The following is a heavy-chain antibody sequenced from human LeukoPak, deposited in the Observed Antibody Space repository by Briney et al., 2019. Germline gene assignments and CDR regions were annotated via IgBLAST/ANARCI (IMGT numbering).Heavy chain of an antibody. J-gene: IGHJ4*02. CDR1: GDAFSVDT. CDR3: SRCGAARWDFDY. D-gene: IGHD4-23*01. CDR2: IIISSSYI. V-gene: IGHV3-21*01. Sequence: GGSLRLSSAASGDAFSVDTIKSGPQAPGKRLECVSSIIISSSYIYYADSVKGRFTISRDNAKNSLYLQMNSLRDEATALYYCSRCGAARWDFDYWRQGTLVTVSS.